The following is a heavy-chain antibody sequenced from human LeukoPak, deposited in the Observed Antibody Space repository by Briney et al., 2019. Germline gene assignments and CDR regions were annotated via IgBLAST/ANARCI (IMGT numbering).Heavy chain of an antibody. Sequence: ASVRVSCKASGYTSTGYYMHWVQPAPGQGLEWMGWMNPNSGNTGYAQKFQGRVTMTRNTSISTAYMELSSLTSEDTAVYYCVRDRTGEGFDYWGQGTLVTVSS. CDR2: MNPNSGNT. CDR3: VRDRTGEGFDY. V-gene: IGHV1-8*02. J-gene: IGHJ4*02. CDR1: GYTSTGYY. D-gene: IGHD7-27*01.